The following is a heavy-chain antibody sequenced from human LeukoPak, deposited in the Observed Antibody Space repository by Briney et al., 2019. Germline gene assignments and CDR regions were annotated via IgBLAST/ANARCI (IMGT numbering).Heavy chain of an antibody. Sequence: GGSLRLSCAPSGFTFTTYAMSWVRQAPGKGLEWISAISYTGADTYYADSVKGRFTISRDNSKSTLYLQMNSLRAEDTAVYYCARGNYCSGGSCYYMAFDWWGQGTLVTVSS. CDR3: ARGNYCSGGSCYYMAFDW. CDR2: ISYTGADT. D-gene: IGHD2-15*01. J-gene: IGHJ4*02. CDR1: GFTFTTYA. V-gene: IGHV3-23*01.